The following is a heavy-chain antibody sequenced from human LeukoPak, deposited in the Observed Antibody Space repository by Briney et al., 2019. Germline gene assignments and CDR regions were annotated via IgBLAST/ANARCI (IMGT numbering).Heavy chain of an antibody. CDR2: IYYSGST. CDR3: ARASMGSYSLNVFDY. D-gene: IGHD3-10*01. Sequence: SETLSLTCTVSGGSISSYYWSWIRQPPGKGLEWIGYIYYSGSTNYNPSLKSRVTISVDTSKNQFSLRLNSVTAADTAVYYCARASMGSYSLNVFDYWGQGTLVTVSS. J-gene: IGHJ4*02. CDR1: GGSISSYY. V-gene: IGHV4-59*08.